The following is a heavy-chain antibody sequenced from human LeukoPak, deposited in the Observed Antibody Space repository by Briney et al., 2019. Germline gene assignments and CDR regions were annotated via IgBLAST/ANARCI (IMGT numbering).Heavy chain of an antibody. CDR1: GFTVSSNY. CDR2: ISYDGSNK. D-gene: IGHD6-13*01. J-gene: IGHJ4*02. Sequence: GRSLRLSCAASGFTVSSNYMSWVRQAPGKGLEWVAVISYDGSNKYYADSVKGRFTISRDNSKNTLYLQMNSLRAEDTAVYCCAIIVRAAAGTKDDYWGQGNLVTVSS. CDR3: AIIVRAAAGTKDDY. V-gene: IGHV3-30-3*01.